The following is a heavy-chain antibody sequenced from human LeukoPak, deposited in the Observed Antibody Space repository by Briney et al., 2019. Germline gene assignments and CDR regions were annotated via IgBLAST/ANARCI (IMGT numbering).Heavy chain of an antibody. CDR3: APTGGGWYVYYYDY. CDR1: GFTFSSYG. D-gene: IGHD6-19*01. Sequence: GRSLRLSCAASGFTFSSYGMHWVRQAPGQGLEWMGWINPNSGGTNYAQKFQGRVTMTRDTSISTAYMELSRLRSDDTAVYYCAPTGGGWYVYYYDYWGQGTLVTVSS. J-gene: IGHJ4*02. CDR2: INPNSGGT. V-gene: IGHV1-2*02.